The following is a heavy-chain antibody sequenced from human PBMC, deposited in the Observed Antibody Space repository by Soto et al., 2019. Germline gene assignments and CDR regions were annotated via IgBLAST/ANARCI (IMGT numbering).Heavy chain of an antibody. CDR1: GFTFSSYA. J-gene: IGHJ3*02. V-gene: IGHV3-23*01. CDR2: IRGSGGRT. CDR3: AKAYSMTIFGVVIETPGDGFDI. Sequence: EVQLLESGGGLVQPGGSLRLSCAASGFTFSSYAMSWVRQAPGKGLEWVSSIRGSGGRTNYAASVKGRFTISRDNSKNTLYLRMNSLRVEDTAVYYCAKAYSMTIFGVVIETPGDGFDIWGQGTMVTVSS. D-gene: IGHD3-3*01.